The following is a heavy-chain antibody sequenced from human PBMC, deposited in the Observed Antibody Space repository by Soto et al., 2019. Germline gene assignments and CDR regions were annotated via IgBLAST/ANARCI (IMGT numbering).Heavy chain of an antibody. CDR3: AKMGKAMVRGVSENWFDP. Sequence: GGSPRLSCAASGFTFSSYAMSWVRQAPGKGLEWVSAISGSGGSTYYADSVKGRFTISRDNSKNTLYLQMNSLRAEDTAVYYCAKMGKAMVRGVSENWFDPWGQGTLVTVSS. CDR2: ISGSGGST. CDR1: GFTFSSYA. D-gene: IGHD3-10*01. V-gene: IGHV3-23*01. J-gene: IGHJ5*02.